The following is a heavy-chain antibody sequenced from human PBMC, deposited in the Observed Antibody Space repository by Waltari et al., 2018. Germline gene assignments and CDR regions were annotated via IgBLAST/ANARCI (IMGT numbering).Heavy chain of an antibody. CDR1: GFTFSSYG. J-gene: IGHJ6*02. CDR2: IWYDGSNK. D-gene: IGHD2-2*01. Sequence: QVQLVESGGGVVQPGRSLRLSCAASGFTFSSYGMHWVRQAPGKGLEWVAGIWYDGSNKYYADSVKGRFTISRDNSKNTLYLQMNSLRAEDTAMYYCAKDLIVVVPAALGEYYYGMDVWGQGTTVTVSS. V-gene: IGHV3-30*18. CDR3: AKDLIVVVPAALGEYYYGMDV.